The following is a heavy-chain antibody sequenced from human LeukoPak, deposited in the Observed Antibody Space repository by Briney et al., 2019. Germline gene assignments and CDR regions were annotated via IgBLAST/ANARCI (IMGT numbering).Heavy chain of an antibody. D-gene: IGHD3-22*01. Sequence: SETLSLTCAVYGGSFSGYYWSWIRQPPGKGLEWIGEINHSGSTNYNPSLKSRVTISVDTSKNQFSLKLSSVTAADTAVYYCARVESSGFDYGGQGTLVTVSS. V-gene: IGHV4-34*01. J-gene: IGHJ4*02. CDR2: INHSGST. CDR1: GGSFSGYY. CDR3: ARVESSGFDY.